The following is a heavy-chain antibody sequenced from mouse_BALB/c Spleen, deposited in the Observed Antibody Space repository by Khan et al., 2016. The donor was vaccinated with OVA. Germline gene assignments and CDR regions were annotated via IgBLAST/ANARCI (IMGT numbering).Heavy chain of an antibody. CDR2: INPYNAGT. D-gene: IGHD4-1*01. CDR1: GYAFTNYV. Sequence: EVQLQESGPELVEPGASVKMSCKASGYAFTNYVMHWVKQKPGQGLEWIGYINPYNAGTRYNEKFKGKATLTSDISSTTAYMELSSLTSEDSAVYDWAREASSWDFSFPYWGQGTLVTVSA. V-gene: IGHV1S136*01. CDR3: AREASSWDFSFPY. J-gene: IGHJ3*01.